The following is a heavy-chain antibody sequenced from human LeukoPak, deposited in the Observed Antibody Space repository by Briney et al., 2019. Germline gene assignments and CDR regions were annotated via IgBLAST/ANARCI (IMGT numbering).Heavy chain of an antibody. V-gene: IGHV1-69*01. J-gene: IGHJ4*02. CDR2: IIPIFGTA. Sequence: SVKVSCKASGGTFSSYAISWVRQAPGQGLEWMGGIIPIFGTANYAQKFQGRVTITADESTSTAYMELSSLRSEDTAVYYCARGPGYSGYDSPGWYTIRSDYWGQGTLVTVSS. CDR3: ARGPGYSGYDSPGWYTIRSDY. D-gene: IGHD5-12*01. CDR1: GGTFSSYA.